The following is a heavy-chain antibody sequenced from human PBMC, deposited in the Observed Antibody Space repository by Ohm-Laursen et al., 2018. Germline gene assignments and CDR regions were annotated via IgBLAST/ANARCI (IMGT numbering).Heavy chain of an antibody. J-gene: IGHJ4*02. CDR2: INPSGGST. D-gene: IGHD1-26*01. Sequence: SVKVSCKVSGGTFSSYAISWVRQAPGQGLEWMGIINPSGGSTSYAQKFQGRVTMTRDTSTSTVYMELSSLRSEDTAVYYCARDSGGSYDYWGQGTLVTVSS. V-gene: IGHV1-46*01. CDR3: ARDSGGSYDY. CDR1: GGTFSSYA.